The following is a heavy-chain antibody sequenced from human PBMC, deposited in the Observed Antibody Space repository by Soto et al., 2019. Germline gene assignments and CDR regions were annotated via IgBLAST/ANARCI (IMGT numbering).Heavy chain of an antibody. Sequence: EVQLLESGGGLVQPGGSLRLSCAASGFSFSSYAMNWVRQAPGKGLEWVSVVSGSGETTFYGDSVKGRFTISRDNSKNTLYLQMNSLRAEDTAVYYCARGNTAPADYWGQGTLVTVSS. CDR1: GFSFSSYA. CDR2: VSGSGETT. CDR3: ARGNTAPADY. J-gene: IGHJ4*02. V-gene: IGHV3-23*01.